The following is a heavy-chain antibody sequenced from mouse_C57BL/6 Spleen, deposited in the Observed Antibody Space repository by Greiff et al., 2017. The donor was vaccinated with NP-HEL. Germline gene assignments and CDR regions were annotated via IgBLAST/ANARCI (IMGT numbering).Heavy chain of an antibody. D-gene: IGHD2-4*01. J-gene: IGHJ3*01. CDR2: IYPRSGNT. CDR3: ARYDYDAWFAY. Sequence: LVESGAELARPGASVKLSCKASGYTFTSYGISWVKQRTGQGLEWIGEIYPRSGNTYYNEKFKGKATLTAGKSSSTAYMELRSLTSEDYAVYFCARYDYDAWFAYWGQGTLVTVSA. CDR1: GYTFTSYG. V-gene: IGHV1-81*01.